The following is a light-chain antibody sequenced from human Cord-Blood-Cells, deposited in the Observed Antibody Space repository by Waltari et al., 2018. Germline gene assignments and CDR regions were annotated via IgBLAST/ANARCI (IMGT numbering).Light chain of an antibody. J-gene: IGLJ2*01. Sequence: QSALTQTPSASGSPGHSVTISCTGTSSDVGGYNYVSWYQQHPGKAPKLMIYEVSKRPSGVPDRFSGSKSGNTASLTVSGLQAEDEADYYCSSYAGSNNVVFGGGTKLTVL. CDR3: SSYAGSNNVV. CDR2: EVS. CDR1: SSDVGGYNY. V-gene: IGLV2-8*01.